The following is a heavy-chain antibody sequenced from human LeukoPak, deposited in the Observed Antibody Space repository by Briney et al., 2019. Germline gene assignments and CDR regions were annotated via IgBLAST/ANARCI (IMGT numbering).Heavy chain of an antibody. CDR3: ASSDYGASGGAFDI. V-gene: IGHV1-69*13. Sequence: AASVKVSCKASGGTFSRCAISWVRQAPGQGLEWMGGIIPIFGTANYAQKFQGRVTITADESTSTAYMELSSLRSEDTAVCYCASSDYGASGGAFDIWGQGTMVTVSS. J-gene: IGHJ3*02. D-gene: IGHD4-17*01. CDR1: GGTFSRCA. CDR2: IIPIFGTA.